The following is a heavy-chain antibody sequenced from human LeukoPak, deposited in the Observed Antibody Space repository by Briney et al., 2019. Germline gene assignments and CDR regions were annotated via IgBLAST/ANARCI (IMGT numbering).Heavy chain of an antibody. J-gene: IGHJ4*02. CDR1: GFTFRNCA. Sequence: GGSLRLSCAASGFTFRNCAMSWVRQPPGKGLEWVSAVSDDGALTWYADSVKGRFTISRDNSKNTLYLQMNSLRDEDTAVYYCAKVKDTSGSRFDYWGQGTLVTVSS. D-gene: IGHD3-22*01. CDR3: AKVKDTSGSRFDY. CDR2: VSDDGALT. V-gene: IGHV3-23*01.